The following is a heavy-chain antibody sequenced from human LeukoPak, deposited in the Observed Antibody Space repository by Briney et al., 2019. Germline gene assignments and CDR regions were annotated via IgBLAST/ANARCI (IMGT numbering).Heavy chain of an antibody. CDR2: ISYDGSNK. V-gene: IGHV3-30*18. D-gene: IGHD3-10*02. CDR1: EFTFSDYS. J-gene: IGHJ6*04. CDR3: AELGITMIGGV. Sequence: GGSLRLSCAASEFTFSDYSMHWVRQAPGKGLEWVALISYDGSNKYYADSVKGRFTISRDNSKNTLYLQLNSLRAEDTAVYYCAELGITMIGGVWGKGTTVTISS.